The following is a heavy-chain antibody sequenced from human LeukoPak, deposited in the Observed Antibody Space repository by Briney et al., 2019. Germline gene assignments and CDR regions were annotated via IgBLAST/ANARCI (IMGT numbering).Heavy chain of an antibody. J-gene: IGHJ4*02. D-gene: IGHD3-10*01. CDR3: ARDPILLWFGELRRYFDY. Sequence: ASVKVSCKASGYTFTSYGISWVRQAPGQGLEWMGWISAYNGNTNYAQKLQGRDTMTTDTSTSTAYMELRSLRSDDTAVYYCARDPILLWFGELRRYFDYWGQGTLVTVSS. CDR1: GYTFTSYG. V-gene: IGHV1-18*01. CDR2: ISAYNGNT.